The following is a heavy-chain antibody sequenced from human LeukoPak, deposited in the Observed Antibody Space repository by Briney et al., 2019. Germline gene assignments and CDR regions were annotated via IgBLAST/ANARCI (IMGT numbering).Heavy chain of an antibody. Sequence: GGSLRLSCAASGLTFSTYGMHWVRQAPGKGLEWEAFIRYDGSNKYYADSVKGRFTISRDNSKNTLYLQMNSLRAEDTAVYYCAKDSVAYCGGDCYSLFDYWGQGTLVTVSS. D-gene: IGHD2-21*01. CDR3: AKDSVAYCGGDCYSLFDY. CDR1: GLTFSTYG. CDR2: IRYDGSNK. J-gene: IGHJ4*02. V-gene: IGHV3-30*02.